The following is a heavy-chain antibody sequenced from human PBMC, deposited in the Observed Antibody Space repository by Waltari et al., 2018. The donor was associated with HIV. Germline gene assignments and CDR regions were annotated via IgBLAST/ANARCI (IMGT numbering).Heavy chain of an antibody. V-gene: IGHV1-8*01. D-gene: IGHD3-3*01. CDR2: MDPDKGDA. CDR3: TKGRRGALFGDE. Sequence: QVQLVQSGPEIKKPRASVRVSCKASGYSFIDFDINWVRRAPGRGLEWVGCMDPDKGDAGYGRSVKGRFTLTRDTSTDTAYMEVDNLKSEDTAIYYCTKGRRGALFGDEWGQGTRITVSS. J-gene: IGHJ4*02. CDR1: GYSFIDFD.